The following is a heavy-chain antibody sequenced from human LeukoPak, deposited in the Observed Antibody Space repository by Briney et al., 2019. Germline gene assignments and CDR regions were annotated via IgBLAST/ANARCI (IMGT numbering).Heavy chain of an antibody. D-gene: IGHD2-15*01. V-gene: IGHV3-23*01. CDR2: ISNNGGYT. J-gene: IGHJ4*02. Sequence: GGSLRLSCAASGFTFSSSAMSWVRQAPGKGLEWVSAISNNGGYTYYAASVQGRFTISRDNSKSTLCLQLNSLRAEDTAVYYCAKQLGYCSDGSCYFPYWGQGTLVTVSS. CDR3: AKQLGYCSDGSCYFPY. CDR1: GFTFSSSA.